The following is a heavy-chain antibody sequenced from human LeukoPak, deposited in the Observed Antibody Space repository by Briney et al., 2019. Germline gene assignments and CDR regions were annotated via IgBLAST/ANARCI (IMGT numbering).Heavy chain of an antibody. CDR1: GFTFSSYA. D-gene: IGHD4-17*01. V-gene: IGHV3-23*01. CDR2: ITGSGGTT. J-gene: IGHJ4*02. Sequence: SGGSLRLSCAASGFTFSSYAMSWVRQAPGKGLEWVSVITGSGGTTYYADSVRGRFTISRDNSKNTLYLQTNSLRAEDTAVYYCAKDLRPMTTVTIGYDYWGQGTLVTVSS. CDR3: AKDLRPMTTVTIGYDY.